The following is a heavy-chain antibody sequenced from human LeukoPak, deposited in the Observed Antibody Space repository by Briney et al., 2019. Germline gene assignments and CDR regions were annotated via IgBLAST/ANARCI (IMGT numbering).Heavy chain of an antibody. J-gene: IGHJ6*03. CDR1: GYTFTSYY. CDR2: INPSGGST. V-gene: IGHV1-46*01. Sequence: ASVKVSCKASGYTFTSYYMHWVRQAPGQGLEWMGIINPSGGSTSYAQKFQGRVTMTRDTSISTAYMGLSRLRSDDTAVYYCARGNFDWLLYHYYYYMDVWGKGTTVTISS. D-gene: IGHD3-9*01. CDR3: ARGNFDWLLYHYYYYMDV.